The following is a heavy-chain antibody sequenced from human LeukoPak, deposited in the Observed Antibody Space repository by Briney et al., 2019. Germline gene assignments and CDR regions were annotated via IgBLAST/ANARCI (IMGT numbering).Heavy chain of an antibody. V-gene: IGHV7-4-1*02. Sequence: ASVKVSCKASGYPFSAHFLNWVRQAPGQGLEWMGNIDTTTGNPRYAQDFAGRFVFSLDTSVSTAYLQITSLKADDTAAYYCVRGTPTPGMDYWGQGTQVTVSS. CDR3: VRGTPTPGMDY. CDR2: IDTTTGNP. CDR1: GYPFSAHF. J-gene: IGHJ4*02. D-gene: IGHD3-10*01.